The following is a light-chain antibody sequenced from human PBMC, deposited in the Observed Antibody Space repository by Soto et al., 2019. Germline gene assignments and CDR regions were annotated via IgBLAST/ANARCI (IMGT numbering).Light chain of an antibody. Sequence: QTVVTQEPSLTVSPGGTVTLTCGSSTGAVTSGHYPYWFQQKPGQAPRTLIFDTSNKPSWTPARFSGSLLGGKAALTLSGAQPEDEAEYYFLLSYSGAYVVFGGGNQLTVL. CDR2: DTS. J-gene: IGLJ2*01. CDR1: TGAVTSGHY. CDR3: LLSYSGAYVV. V-gene: IGLV7-46*01.